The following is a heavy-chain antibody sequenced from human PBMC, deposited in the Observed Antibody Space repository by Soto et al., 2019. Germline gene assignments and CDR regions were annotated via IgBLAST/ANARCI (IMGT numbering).Heavy chain of an antibody. V-gene: IGHV1-46*01. CDR3: ARAIAVAGTNIRAFDI. CDR2: INPSGDT. Sequence: ASVKVSCKASGDTFTSYYMHWVRQAPGQGLEWMGIINPSGDTSYAQKFQGRVTMTRDTSTSTVYMELSSLRSEDTAVYYCARAIAVAGTNIRAFDIWGQGTMVTVSS. D-gene: IGHD6-19*01. CDR1: GDTFTSYY. J-gene: IGHJ3*02.